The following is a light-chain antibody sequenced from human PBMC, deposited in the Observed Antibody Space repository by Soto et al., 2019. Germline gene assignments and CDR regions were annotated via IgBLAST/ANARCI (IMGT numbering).Light chain of an antibody. V-gene: IGKV3-11*01. Sequence: EIVLTQSPATLSLSPGDRATLSCRASQSVGSYLAWYQQRPGQAHRLLIYDASNRATGTPARFSGSGSGTDFTRTTSSLEREDFAVYYCQQRSDWPSTFGGGTKVVIK. J-gene: IGKJ4*01. CDR3: QQRSDWPST. CDR2: DAS. CDR1: QSVGSY.